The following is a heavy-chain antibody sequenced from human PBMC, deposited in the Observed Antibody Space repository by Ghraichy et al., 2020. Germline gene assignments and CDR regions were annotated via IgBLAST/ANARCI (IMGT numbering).Heavy chain of an antibody. Sequence: SCAGSGFTFSSHWMSWVRQAPGKGPEWVANIKQDESEKYYVDSVKGRFTISRDNAKNSLYLQMNSLRVEDTAVYYCARAGEYYYDSSGYYTYWGQGTLVTVSS. V-gene: IGHV3-7*01. CDR3: ARAGEYYYDSSGYYTY. CDR1: GFTFSSHW. J-gene: IGHJ4*02. CDR2: IKQDESEK. D-gene: IGHD3-22*01.